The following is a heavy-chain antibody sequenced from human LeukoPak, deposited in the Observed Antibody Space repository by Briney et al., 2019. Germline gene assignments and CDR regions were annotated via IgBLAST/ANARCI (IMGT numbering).Heavy chain of an antibody. Sequence: PGGSLRLSCAASGFTFSDYWMHWVRHAPGKGLVWVSRLNNDGTSTRYADSVKGRFTISRDNARNTVYLQMNSLRAEDTAVYYCARARYSYTGIVDYWGQGTLVTVSS. V-gene: IGHV3-74*01. D-gene: IGHD5-18*01. CDR3: ARARYSYTGIVDY. J-gene: IGHJ4*02. CDR1: GFTFSDYW. CDR2: LNNDGTST.